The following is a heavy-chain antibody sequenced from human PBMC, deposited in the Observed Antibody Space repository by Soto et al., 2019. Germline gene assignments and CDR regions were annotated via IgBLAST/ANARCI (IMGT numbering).Heavy chain of an antibody. CDR3: ARQVGGICDY. CDR1: GFTFANYV. J-gene: IGHJ4*01. Sequence: EVQVLESGGGLVQPGGSLRLSCAASGFTFANYVMSWVHQAPGKGLEWVSAISPTGGTFYADSVKGRFPISRDNPENTLYLQMSSLRAEDTAVYFWARQVGGICDYLGKGTLVTLSS. CDR2: ISPTGGT. V-gene: IGHV3-23*01.